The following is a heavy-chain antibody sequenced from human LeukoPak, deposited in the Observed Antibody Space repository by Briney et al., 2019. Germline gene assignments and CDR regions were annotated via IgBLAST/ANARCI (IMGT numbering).Heavy chain of an antibody. Sequence: GGSLRLSCTVSGFTVSSNSMSWVRQAPGKGLEWVSFIYSDNTHYSDSVKGRFTISRDNSKNTLYLQMNSLRAEDTAVYYCAKLRITMIVDDAFDIWGQGTMVTVSS. J-gene: IGHJ3*02. D-gene: IGHD3-22*01. CDR3: AKLRITMIVDDAFDI. CDR1: GFTVSSNS. CDR2: IYSDNT. V-gene: IGHV3-53*01.